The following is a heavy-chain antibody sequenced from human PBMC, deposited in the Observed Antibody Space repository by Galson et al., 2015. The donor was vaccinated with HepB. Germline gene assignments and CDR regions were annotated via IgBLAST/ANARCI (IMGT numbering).Heavy chain of an antibody. D-gene: IGHD6-19*01. Sequence: SLRLSCAASGFTFSTYTMHWVRQAPGKGLECVSGISGSGGTTYYADFVKGRFTISRDNSKNTLYLQMNSLRGEDTAVYYCAKAMYSNGRYYFDYWGQGTLVTVSS. J-gene: IGHJ4*02. V-gene: IGHV3-23*01. CDR3: AKAMYSNGRYYFDY. CDR1: GFTFSTYT. CDR2: ISGSGGTT.